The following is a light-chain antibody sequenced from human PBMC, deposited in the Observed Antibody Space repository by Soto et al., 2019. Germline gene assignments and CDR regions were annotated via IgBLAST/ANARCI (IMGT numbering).Light chain of an antibody. J-gene: IGKJ1*01. Sequence: EIVLSKSPSTLALCTGETATLYCRASQSVSGYLAWYQQKPGQAPRLLIYGASSRATGIPDRFSGSGSGTDFTLTISRLEPEDFALYYCQQYGGSPRTFGQGTKVDI. CDR3: QQYGGSPRT. V-gene: IGKV3-20*01. CDR1: QSVSGY. CDR2: GAS.